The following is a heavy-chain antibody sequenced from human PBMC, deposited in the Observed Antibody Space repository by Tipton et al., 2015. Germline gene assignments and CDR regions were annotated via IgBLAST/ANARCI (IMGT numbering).Heavy chain of an antibody. D-gene: IGHD2/OR15-2a*01. CDR3: ARGQDETTSGEYFTH. CDR1: GGSIRSYY. J-gene: IGHJ1*01. CDR2: LFYNGNT. V-gene: IGHV4-59*01. Sequence: TLSLTCTVSGGSIRSYYWSWIRQSPGRGLEWIGHLFYNGNTTYNPSLKSRVTISVDSSMNHLSLELMSVTAADTAVYYCARGQDETTSGEYFTHWGQGTLVTVSS.